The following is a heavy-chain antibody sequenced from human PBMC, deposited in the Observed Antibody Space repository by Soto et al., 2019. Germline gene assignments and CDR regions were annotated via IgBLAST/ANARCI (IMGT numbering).Heavy chain of an antibody. CDR2: ISVYNGNT. Sequence: ASVKVSCKVSTSTLTSYAISWVRQAPGQGLEWMGWISVYNGNTKYAYKLQDRLTLTTDTSTSTVYMELKSLRSDDTALYYCVKNYFGSGSYYYMDVWGKGTTVTVSS. J-gene: IGHJ6*04. CDR1: TSTLTSYA. D-gene: IGHD3-10*01. CDR3: VKNYFGSGSYYYMDV. V-gene: IGHV1-18*01.